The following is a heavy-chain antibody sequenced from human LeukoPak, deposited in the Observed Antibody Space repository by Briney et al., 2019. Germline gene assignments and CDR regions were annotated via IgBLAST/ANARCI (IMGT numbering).Heavy chain of an antibody. CDR3: ARHGTVVSRGTFDP. CDR1: GGSISSSSYY. J-gene: IGHJ5*02. CDR2: IFYSGNT. D-gene: IGHD1-1*01. V-gene: IGHV4-39*01. Sequence: SETLSLTCTVSGGSISSSSYYWAWIRQPPGKGLEWIGSIFYSGNTYYNPSLKSRVTISVDTSKNQFSLKLSSVTAADTTVYYCARHGTVVSRGTFDPWGQGALVTVSS.